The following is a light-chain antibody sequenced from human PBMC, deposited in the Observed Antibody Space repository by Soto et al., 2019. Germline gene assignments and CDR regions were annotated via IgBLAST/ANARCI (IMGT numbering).Light chain of an antibody. Sequence: IQMTQSPSXLXGSVGNRVTITCRASKTISSWLAWYQQKPGKAPKLQIYKASTLKSGVPSRVIGSGSGTDFPLTISSLQPDDLATYYCQHYNSSSDAFGQGTKVELK. J-gene: IGKJ1*01. CDR1: KTISSW. V-gene: IGKV1-5*03. CDR2: KAS. CDR3: QHYNSSSDA.